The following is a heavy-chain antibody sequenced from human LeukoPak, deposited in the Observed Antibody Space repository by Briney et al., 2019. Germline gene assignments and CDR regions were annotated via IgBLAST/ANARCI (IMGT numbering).Heavy chain of an antibody. Sequence: SVKVSCKASGGTFSSYAISWVRQAPGQGLEWMGGIIPIFGTANYAQKFQGRVTMTRDKSTSTVYMELSSLRSDDTAVYYCARMDQWGNRKPFDYWGQGTLVTVSS. CDR1: GGTFSSYA. V-gene: IGHV1-69*05. J-gene: IGHJ4*02. CDR3: ARMDQWGNRKPFDY. CDR2: IIPIFGTA. D-gene: IGHD3-16*01.